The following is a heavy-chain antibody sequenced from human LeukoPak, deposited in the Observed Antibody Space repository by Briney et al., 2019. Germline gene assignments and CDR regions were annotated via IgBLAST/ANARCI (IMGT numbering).Heavy chain of an antibody. D-gene: IGHD6-13*01. CDR1: GFTFSSYG. CDR2: ISYDGSNK. J-gene: IGHJ4*02. V-gene: IGHV3-30*18. Sequence: GGSLRLSCAASGFTFSSYGMHWVRQAPGKGLEWVAVISYDGSNKYYADSVKGRFTISRDNSKNTLYLQMNSLRAEDTAVYYCAKFGAAAGNFDYRGQGTLVTVSS. CDR3: AKFGAAAGNFDY.